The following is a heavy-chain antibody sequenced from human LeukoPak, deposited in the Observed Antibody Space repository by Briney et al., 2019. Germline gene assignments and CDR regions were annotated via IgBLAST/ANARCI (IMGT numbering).Heavy chain of an antibody. CDR3: ARWTTTYLDY. V-gene: IGHV1-46*01. CDR2: INPSGGST. CDR1: GYTFTSYY. Sequence: GVSVKVSCKASGYTFTSYYIHWVRQAPGQGLEWMGIINPSGGSTNYAQKFQGRVTMTRDTSTGTVYMELSSLRSEDSAVYYCARWTTTYLDYWGQGTLVTVSS. D-gene: IGHD4-11*01. J-gene: IGHJ4*02.